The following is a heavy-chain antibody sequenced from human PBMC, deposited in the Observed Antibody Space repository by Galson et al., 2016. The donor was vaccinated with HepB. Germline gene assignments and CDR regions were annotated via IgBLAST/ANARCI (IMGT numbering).Heavy chain of an antibody. CDR2: ISYDGSNK. Sequence: SLRLSCAASGFTFSSYGMHWVRQAPGKGLEWVAFISYDGSNKKYADSVKGRFTISRDNSKKTLYRQMSSLRAEDTAVYYCAKDGRIYCSSASCHDHFHYWGQGTLVTVSS. CDR1: GFTFSSYG. CDR3: AKDGRIYCSSASCHDHFHY. J-gene: IGHJ4*02. V-gene: IGHV3-30*18. D-gene: IGHD2-2*01.